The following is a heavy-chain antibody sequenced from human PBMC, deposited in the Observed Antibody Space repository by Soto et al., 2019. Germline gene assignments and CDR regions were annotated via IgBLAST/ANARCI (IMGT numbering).Heavy chain of an antibody. D-gene: IGHD2-21*02. CDR1: GGSISSNNW. V-gene: IGHV4-4*02. CDR2: IFQSGST. J-gene: IGHJ6*02. Sequence: SETLSLTCAVSGGSISSNNWWSWVRQPPGKGLEWIGEIFQSGSTHYRLSLKSRVTISVDKSKNHFSLNLTSVTAADTAVYYCARDLWGYCGTDCYPLDVWGQGTTVTVSS. CDR3: ARDLWGYCGTDCYPLDV.